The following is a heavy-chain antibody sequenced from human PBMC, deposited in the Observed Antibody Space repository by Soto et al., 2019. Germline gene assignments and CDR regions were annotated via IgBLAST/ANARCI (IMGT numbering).Heavy chain of an antibody. CDR3: ARYLLSGSYPSAFDI. D-gene: IGHD1-26*01. J-gene: IGHJ3*02. Sequence: QVQLQESGPGLVKPSQTLSLTCSVSGGSIRSGGYYWSWIRQHPGRGLEWIGYIYYSGSTYHNPSLKSPVSISVDTSKNQFYLKLTSVTAADTAVYYCARYLLSGSYPSAFDIWGQGTMVTVSS. CDR1: GGSIRSGGYY. V-gene: IGHV4-31*01. CDR2: IYYSGST.